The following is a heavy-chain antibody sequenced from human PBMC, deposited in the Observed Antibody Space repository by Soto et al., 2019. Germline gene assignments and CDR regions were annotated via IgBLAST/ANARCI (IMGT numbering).Heavy chain of an antibody. Sequence: GGSLRLSCAASGFTFSSYSMNWVRQAPGKGLEWVSSISSSSSYIYYADSVKGRFTISRDNAKNSLYLQMNSLRAEDTAVYYCARSPSMTTVSLDSWGQGTLVTVSS. V-gene: IGHV3-21*01. CDR2: ISSSSSYI. D-gene: IGHD4-17*01. J-gene: IGHJ4*02. CDR3: ARSPSMTTVSLDS. CDR1: GFTFSSYS.